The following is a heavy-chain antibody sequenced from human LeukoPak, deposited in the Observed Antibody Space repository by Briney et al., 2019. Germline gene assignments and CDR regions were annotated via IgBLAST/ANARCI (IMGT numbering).Heavy chain of an antibody. Sequence: GGSLRLSCAASGFTFSSYAMHWVRQAPGKGLEWVAVISYDGSSKYYADSVKGRFTISRDNSKNTLYLQMNSLRAEDTAVYYCARDLRPPTVTVPSNWFDPWGQGTLVTVSS. CDR2: ISYDGSSK. CDR3: ARDLRPPTVTVPSNWFDP. V-gene: IGHV3-30-3*01. J-gene: IGHJ5*02. CDR1: GFTFSSYA. D-gene: IGHD4-11*01.